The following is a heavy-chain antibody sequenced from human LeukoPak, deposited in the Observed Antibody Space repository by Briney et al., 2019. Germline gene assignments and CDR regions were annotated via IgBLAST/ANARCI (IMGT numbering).Heavy chain of an antibody. CDR1: GFTLSTYA. V-gene: IGHV3-30-3*01. Sequence: GGSLRLSCAASGFTLSTYAMHWVRQAPGKGLEWVAVISFDGTNKYYADSVKGRFTIAGDDSKNTLYLQMNSLRAEDSAVYYCAREPRYTWGQGILVTVSS. J-gene: IGHJ5*02. CDR2: ISFDGTNK. CDR3: AREPRYT. D-gene: IGHD1-14*01.